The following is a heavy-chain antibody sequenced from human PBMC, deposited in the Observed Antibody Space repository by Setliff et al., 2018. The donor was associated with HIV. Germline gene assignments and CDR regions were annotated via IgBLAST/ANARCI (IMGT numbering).Heavy chain of an antibody. CDR2: IKQDGRDK. V-gene: IGHV3-7*03. CDR3: AREVYRSPSFNY. J-gene: IGHJ4*01. CDR1: GFTFSSYW. D-gene: IGHD4-4*01. Sequence: PGGSLRLSCAASGFTFSSYWMSWVRQAPGKGLEWVANIKQDGRDKYYVDSVKDRFTISRDNTRMSLYLEMSSLRADDTAVYYCAREVYRSPSFNYWGHGVLVTVSS.